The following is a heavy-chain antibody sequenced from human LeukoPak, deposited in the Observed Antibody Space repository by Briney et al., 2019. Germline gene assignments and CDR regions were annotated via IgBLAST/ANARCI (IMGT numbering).Heavy chain of an antibody. J-gene: IGHJ4*02. V-gene: IGHV4-59*01. Sequence: PSETLSLTCTVSGGSISSYYWSWIRQPPGKGLEWIGYIYYSGSTNYNPSLKSRVTISVDTSKNQFSLKLSSVTAADTAVYYCARAYCGGDCYSGYFFDYWGQGTLVTVSS. CDR1: GGSISSYY. D-gene: IGHD2-21*02. CDR2: IYYSGST. CDR3: ARAYCGGDCYSGYFFDY.